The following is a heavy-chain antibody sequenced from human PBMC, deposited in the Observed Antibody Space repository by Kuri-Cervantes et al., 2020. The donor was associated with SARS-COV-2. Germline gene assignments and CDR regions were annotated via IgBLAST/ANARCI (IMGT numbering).Heavy chain of an antibody. V-gene: IGHV4-59*01. D-gene: IGHD7-27*01. J-gene: IGHJ4*02. CDR1: GGSISSYY. Sequence: SETLSLTCTVSGGSISSYYWSWIRQPPGQGLEWIGYIYYSGSTNYNPSLKSRVTISVDTSKNQFSLKLSSVTAADTAVYYCARDRLGRYYFDYWGQGTLVTVSS. CDR3: ARDRLGRYYFDY. CDR2: IYYSGST.